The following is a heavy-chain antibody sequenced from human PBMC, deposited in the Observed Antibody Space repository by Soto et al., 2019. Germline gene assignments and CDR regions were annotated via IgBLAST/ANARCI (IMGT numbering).Heavy chain of an antibody. CDR1: GGSISSGGYY. CDR3: ARDRGSYYYGSGSYPPLLFWDY. V-gene: IGHV4-31*03. J-gene: IGHJ4*02. Sequence: QVQLQESGPGLVKPSQTLSLTCTVSGGSISSGGYYWSWIRQHPGKGLEWIGYIYYSGSTYYNPSLKSRVTLSVDTSKNQFSLKLSSVTAADTAVYYCARDRGSYYYGSGSYPPLLFWDYWGQGTLVTVSS. CDR2: IYYSGST. D-gene: IGHD3-10*01.